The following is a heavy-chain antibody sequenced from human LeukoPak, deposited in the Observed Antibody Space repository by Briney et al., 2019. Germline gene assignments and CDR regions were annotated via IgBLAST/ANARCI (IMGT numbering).Heavy chain of an antibody. CDR3: ARAGSHWHYVY. Sequence: GGSLRLSCAASGFTFSGFSMSWVRQSPTKGLEWVANIKQDGSERYYVDSVKGRFTISRDNAKNSLSLQMNNLRVEDTAVYYCARAGSHWHYVYWGQGAVVTVSS. J-gene: IGHJ4*02. CDR1: GFTFSGFS. V-gene: IGHV3-7*01. CDR2: IKQDGSER. D-gene: IGHD3-10*01.